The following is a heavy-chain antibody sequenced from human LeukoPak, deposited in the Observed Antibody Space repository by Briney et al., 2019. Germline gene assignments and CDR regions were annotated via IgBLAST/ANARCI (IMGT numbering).Heavy chain of an antibody. J-gene: IGHJ4*02. V-gene: IGHV1-24*01. CDR2: FDPEDGET. CDR3: VPYSSGPSHYFDY. CDR1: GYTLTELS. D-gene: IGHD6-19*01. Sequence: GASVKVSCKVSGYTLTELSMHWVRQAPGKGLEWMGGFDPEDGETIYAQKFQGRVTMTEDTSTDTAYMELSSLRSEDTAVYYCVPYSSGPSHYFDYWGQGTLVTVSS.